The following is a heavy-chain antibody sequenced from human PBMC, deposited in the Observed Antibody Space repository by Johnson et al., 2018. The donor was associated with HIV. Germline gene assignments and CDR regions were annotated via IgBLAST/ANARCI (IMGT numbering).Heavy chain of an antibody. D-gene: IGHD5-12*01. CDR2: ISSSGDTM. Sequence: VQLVESGGGVVRPGGSLRLSCAASGFTFDDYGMNWVRQAPGKGLEWVSYISSSGDTMYNADSVKGRFTISRDNAKNSLYLQMNSLRAEDTAVYFCARGYSSNFDIWGQGTMVTVSS. V-gene: IGHV3-48*03. CDR1: GFTFDDYG. CDR3: ARGYSSNFDI. J-gene: IGHJ3*02.